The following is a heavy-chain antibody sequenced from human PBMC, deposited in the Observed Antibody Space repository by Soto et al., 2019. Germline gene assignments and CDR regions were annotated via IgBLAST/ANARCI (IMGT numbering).Heavy chain of an antibody. CDR1: GFTFSSYA. CDR3: AKAFWYYGSGSYSLTWYYYAMDV. D-gene: IGHD3-10*01. Sequence: LRLSCAASGFTFSSYAMTLVRQAPGKGLEWVSAISGSGGSTYYADSVKGRFTISRDNSKNTLYLQMNSLRAEDTAVYYCAKAFWYYGSGSYSLTWYYYAMDVWGQGTMVTVSS. V-gene: IGHV3-23*01. J-gene: IGHJ6*02. CDR2: ISGSGGST.